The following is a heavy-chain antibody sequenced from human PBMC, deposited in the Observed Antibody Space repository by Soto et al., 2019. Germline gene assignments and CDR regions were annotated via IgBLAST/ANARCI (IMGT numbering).Heavy chain of an antibody. Sequence: SETLSLTCTVSVGSISGYSWSWIRQPPGKGLEWIGYIYYSGATNYNSSLKSRVTMSVDTSKNQFSLKLSSVTAADTAVYYCARGGGRTDYWGQGTLVTVSS. CDR2: IYYSGAT. CDR1: VGSISGYS. D-gene: IGHD2-15*01. J-gene: IGHJ4*02. V-gene: IGHV4-59*01. CDR3: ARGGGRTDY.